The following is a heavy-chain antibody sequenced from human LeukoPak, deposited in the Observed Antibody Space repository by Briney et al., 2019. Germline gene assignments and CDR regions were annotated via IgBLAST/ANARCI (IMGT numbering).Heavy chain of an antibody. CDR1: GGSFSGYY. V-gene: IGHV4-34*01. CDR2: INHSGST. J-gene: IGHJ6*02. CDR3: AREGYCSGGSCYSHYYYYYGMDV. Sequence: PSETLSLTCAVYGGSFSGYYWSWIRQPPGKGLEWIGEINHSGSTNYNPSLKSRVTISVDTSKNQFSLKLSSVTAADTAVYYCAREGYCSGGSCYSHYYYYYGMDVWGQGTTVTVSS. D-gene: IGHD2-15*01.